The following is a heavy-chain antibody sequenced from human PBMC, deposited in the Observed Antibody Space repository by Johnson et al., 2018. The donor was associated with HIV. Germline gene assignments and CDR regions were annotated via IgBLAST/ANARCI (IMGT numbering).Heavy chain of an antibody. J-gene: IGHJ3*02. CDR2: ISYDGSNK. CDR1: GFTFSGYG. Sequence: QVQLVESGGGVVQPGTSLILSCAASGFTFSGYGMHWVRQAPGKGLEWVAVISYDGSNKYYADSMKGRSTISRDNAKNSLYLQMNRLRGEDTALYHCAKDMSGYDDAFDIWGQGTMVTVSS. CDR3: AKDMSGYDDAFDI. V-gene: IGHV3-30*18. D-gene: IGHD5-12*01.